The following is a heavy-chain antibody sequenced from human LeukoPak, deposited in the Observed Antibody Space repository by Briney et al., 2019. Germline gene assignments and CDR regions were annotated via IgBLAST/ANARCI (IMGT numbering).Heavy chain of an antibody. D-gene: IGHD1/OR15-1a*01. CDR2: IYYSGST. CDR3: ASLITGTQGWFDP. V-gene: IGHV4-31*03. Sequence: SETLSLTCTVSGGSISSGGYYWSWIRQHPGKGLEWIGYIYYSGSTYYNPSLKSRVTISVDTSKNQLSLKLSSVTAADTAVYYCASLITGTQGWFDPWGQGTLVTVSS. J-gene: IGHJ5*02. CDR1: GGSISSGGYY.